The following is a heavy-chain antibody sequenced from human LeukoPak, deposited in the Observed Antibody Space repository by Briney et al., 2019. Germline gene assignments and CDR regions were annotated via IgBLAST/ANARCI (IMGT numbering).Heavy chain of an antibody. V-gene: IGHV3-15*01. CDR1: GFTFKNAW. J-gene: IGHJ4*02. CDR2: IKSKIDGGTT. Sequence: PGGSLRLSCVASGFTFKNAWMSWVRQAPGEGLEWVGRIKSKIDGGTTDYAAPVKGRFTISRDDSKDMVYVQMNSLKIEDTAVYYCTTEDLKRWGQGTLVSVSS. CDR3: TTEDLKR.